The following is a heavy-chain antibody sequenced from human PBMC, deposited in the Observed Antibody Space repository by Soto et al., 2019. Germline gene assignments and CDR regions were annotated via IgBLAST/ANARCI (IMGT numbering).Heavy chain of an antibody. V-gene: IGHV3-23*01. J-gene: IGHJ3*02. CDR2: ISGSGGRT. Sequence: PGGSLRLSCAASGFTFSNYAMSWVRQAPGKGPEWVSCISGSGGRTYYADSVKGRFTISRDNPKNTLYLQMNSLRVEDTAVYYCARSYGSGTWDAFDIWGQGTMVTVSS. CDR3: ARSYGSGTWDAFDI. D-gene: IGHD3-10*01. CDR1: GFTFSNYA.